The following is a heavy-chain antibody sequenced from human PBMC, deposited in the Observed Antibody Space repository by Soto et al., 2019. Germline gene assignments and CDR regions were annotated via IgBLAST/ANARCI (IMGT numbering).Heavy chain of an antibody. Sequence: PSYTLSLTCTVSGGSISSSSYYWGWIRQPPGKGLEWIGSIYYSGSTYYNPSLKSRVTISVDTSKNQFSLKLSSVTAADTAVYYCAGHWDYVRGSWATGHDSWSQGTVVPVSA. CDR2: IYYSGST. CDR3: AGHWDYVRGSWATGHDS. J-gene: IGHJ4*02. D-gene: IGHD3-16*01. CDR1: GGSISSSSYY. V-gene: IGHV4-39*01.